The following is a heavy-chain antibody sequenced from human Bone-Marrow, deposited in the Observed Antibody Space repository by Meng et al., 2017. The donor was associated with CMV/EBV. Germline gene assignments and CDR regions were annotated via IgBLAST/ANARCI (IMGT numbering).Heavy chain of an antibody. CDR3: ARDHAPESSSPPGVNWFDP. J-gene: IGHJ5*02. CDR1: GYTFSTYH. CDR2: INPTGDIT. D-gene: IGHD2-2*01. V-gene: IGHV1-46*01. Sequence: ASVKVSCKASGYTFSTYHIHWVRQAPGQGLEWMGIINPTGDITNYAQKFQGRITMTRDTSTSTVYMELSSLRSEDTAVYYCARDHAPESSSPPGVNWFDPWGQGTLVTVSS.